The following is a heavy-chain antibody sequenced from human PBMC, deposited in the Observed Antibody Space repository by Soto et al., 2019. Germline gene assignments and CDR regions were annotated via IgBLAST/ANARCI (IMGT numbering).Heavy chain of an antibody. CDR1: GYTSTSYD. Sequence: ASVKVSCKASGYTSTSYDINWVRQATGQGLEWMGWINPNNGNTGYAQKFQGRVTMTRSTSISTAYMELSSLRSDDTAVYFCARTSSGTRGGFDPWGQGTLVTVSS. D-gene: IGHD1-1*01. J-gene: IGHJ5*02. V-gene: IGHV1-8*01. CDR3: ARTSSGTRGGFDP. CDR2: INPNNGNT.